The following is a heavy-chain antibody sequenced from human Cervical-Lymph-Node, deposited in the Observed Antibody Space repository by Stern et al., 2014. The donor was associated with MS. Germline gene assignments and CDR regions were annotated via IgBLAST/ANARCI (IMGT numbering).Heavy chain of an antibody. CDR2: INPSGGST. CDR1: GYTFTSYY. CDR3: ASDRPNYYDSSGYYYGFDY. D-gene: IGHD3-22*01. V-gene: IGHV1-46*03. Sequence: QVQLVQSGAEVKKPGASVKVSCKASGYTFTSYYMHWVRQAPGQGLEWMGIINPSGGSTSYAQKFQGRVTMTRDTSTSTVYMELSSLRSEDTAVYYCASDRPNYYDSSGYYYGFDYWGQGTLVTVSS. J-gene: IGHJ4*02.